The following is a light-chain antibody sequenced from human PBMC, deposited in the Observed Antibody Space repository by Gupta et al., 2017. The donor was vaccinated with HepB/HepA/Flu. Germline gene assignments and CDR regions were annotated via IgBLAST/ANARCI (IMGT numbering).Light chain of an antibody. Sequence: EIVLTQSPATLSLSPGERATLSCRASQSVSSYLAWYQQKPGQAPRLLIYDASNGATGIPARFSGSGSGTDFTLTISSLEPEDFAVYYCQQRSNWPPVLTFGGGTKVEI. CDR3: QQRSNWPPVLT. CDR1: QSVSSY. J-gene: IGKJ4*01. V-gene: IGKV3-11*01. CDR2: DAS.